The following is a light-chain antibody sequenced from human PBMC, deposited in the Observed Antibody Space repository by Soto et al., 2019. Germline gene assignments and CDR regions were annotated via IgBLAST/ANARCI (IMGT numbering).Light chain of an antibody. CDR3: QQYDSSLT. J-gene: IGKJ1*01. Sequence: DIVLTQSPASLSLPPGERATLSCRASQSVSSSFLAWYQQKPGQAPRLLIYGASRRATGIADRFTGSGSGTDFTLTIRILEPEDFAVYYCQQYDSSLTFGLGTKVEIK. CDR1: QSVSSSF. CDR2: GAS. V-gene: IGKV3-20*01.